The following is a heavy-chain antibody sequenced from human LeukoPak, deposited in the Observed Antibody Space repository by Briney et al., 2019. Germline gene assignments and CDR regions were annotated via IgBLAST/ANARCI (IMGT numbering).Heavy chain of an antibody. CDR2: IYHSGST. D-gene: IGHD3-22*01. V-gene: IGHV4-38-2*02. Sequence: PSETLSLTCTVSGYSISSGYYWGWIRQPPGKGLEWIGSIYHSGSTYYNPSLKSRVTISVDTSKNQFSLKLSSVTAADTAVYYCARMNDNYYDSSGYLDYFDYWGQGTLVTVSS. J-gene: IGHJ4*02. CDR1: GYSISSGYY. CDR3: ARMNDNYYDSSGYLDYFDY.